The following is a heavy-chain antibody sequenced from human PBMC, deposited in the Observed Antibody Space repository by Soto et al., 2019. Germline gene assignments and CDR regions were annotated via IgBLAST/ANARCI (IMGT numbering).Heavy chain of an antibody. V-gene: IGHV3-30*18. D-gene: IGHD2-2*01. CDR2: ISDTGSSH. CDR3: AKDRGGDCPDNSCYFGADY. Sequence: GSLRLSCVGSGFTFSSYGMHWVRQAPGKGLECVAVISDTGSSHYYAASVEGRFTISRENSKNTLSLHMDRLRVEDTAVYYCAKDRGGDCPDNSCYFGADYWGQGTPVTVSS. J-gene: IGHJ4*02. CDR1: GFTFSSYG.